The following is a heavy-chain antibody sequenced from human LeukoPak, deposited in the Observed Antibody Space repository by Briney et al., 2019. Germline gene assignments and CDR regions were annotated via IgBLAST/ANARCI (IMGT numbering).Heavy chain of an antibody. J-gene: IGHJ6*03. D-gene: IGHD3-22*01. Sequence: SVKVSCKASGGTFSSYAISWVRQAPGQGLEWMGGIIPIFGTANYAQKFQGRVTITADKSTSTAYMELSSLRSEDTAVYYCARDYYDSSGYYGDYYHYMDVWGKGTTVTVSS. CDR1: GGTFSSYA. V-gene: IGHV1-69*06. CDR3: ARDYYDSSGYYGDYYHYMDV. CDR2: IIPIFGTA.